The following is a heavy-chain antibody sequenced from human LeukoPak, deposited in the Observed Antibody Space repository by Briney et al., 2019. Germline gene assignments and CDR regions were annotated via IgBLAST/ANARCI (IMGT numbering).Heavy chain of an antibody. V-gene: IGHV4-59*12. CDR1: GDSINNYW. J-gene: IGHJ4*02. Sequence: SETLSLTCTVSGDSINNYWWAWIRQPPGKGLEWIGYIYHSGSTYYNPSLKSRVTISVDRSKNQFSLKLSSVTAADTAVYYCARAARTPYDFWSGPLYGPDYWGQGTLATVSS. CDR3: ARAARTPYDFWSGPLYGPDY. D-gene: IGHD3-3*01. CDR2: IYHSGST.